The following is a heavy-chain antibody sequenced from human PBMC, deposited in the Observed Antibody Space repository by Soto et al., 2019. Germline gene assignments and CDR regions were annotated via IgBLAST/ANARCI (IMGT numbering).Heavy chain of an antibody. J-gene: IGHJ6*02. D-gene: IGHD3-3*01. CDR3: ASTYYDFWSGHYYYYYGMDV. CDR2: INHSGST. CDR1: GGSFSGYY. V-gene: IGHV4-34*01. Sequence: QVQLQQWGAGLLKPSETLSLTCAVYGGSFSGYYWSWIRQPPGKGLEWIGEINHSGSTNYNPSLKSRVTISVDMSKNQFSLKLSSVTAADTAVYYCASTYYDFWSGHYYYYYGMDVWGQGTTVTVSS.